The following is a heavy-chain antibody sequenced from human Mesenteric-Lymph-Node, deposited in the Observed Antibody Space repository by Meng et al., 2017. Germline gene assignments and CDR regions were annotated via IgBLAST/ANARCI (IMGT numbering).Heavy chain of an antibody. CDR1: GFNFSSYW. V-gene: IGHV3-74*01. CDR2: INSDGSST. J-gene: IGHJ4*02. Sequence: EVQLVESGGCLVQPGGSLIPYCAASGFNFSSYWLHWVRQAPGKGLVWVSRINSDGSSTSYADSVKGRFTISRDNAKNTLYLQMNSLRAEDTAVYYCARADSSSVLVVYWGQGTLVTVSS. CDR3: ARADSSSVLVVY. D-gene: IGHD6-6*01.